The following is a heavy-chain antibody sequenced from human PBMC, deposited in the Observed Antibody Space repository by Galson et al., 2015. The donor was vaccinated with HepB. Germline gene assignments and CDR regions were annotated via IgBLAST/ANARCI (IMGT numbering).Heavy chain of an antibody. J-gene: IGHJ4*02. CDR3: ARSYTMYDY. D-gene: IGHD3-10*02. CDR2: IYHGDSDT. Sequence: QSGAEVKKPGESLKISCKGSGYSFTNYWIGWVRQMPGKGLEWMAIIYHGDSDTKYSPSFQGQVTISADKSISTAYLQWNSLKASDTAVYYCARSYTMYDYWGQGTLVTVSS. V-gene: IGHV5-51*01. CDR1: GYSFTNYW.